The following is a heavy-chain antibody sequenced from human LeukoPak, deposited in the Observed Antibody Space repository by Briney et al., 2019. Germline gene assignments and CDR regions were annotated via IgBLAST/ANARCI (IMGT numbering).Heavy chain of an antibody. CDR1: GYSISSGYY. CDR3: ARTPYCSSTSCYTMFFYYYYMEV. CDR2: IFHSGST. Sequence: SETLSLTCAVSGYSISSGYYWGWIRQPPGKGLEWIGSIFHSGSTYYNPSLQSRVTISVDTSKNQFSLKLSSVTAADTAVYYCARTPYCSSTSCYTMFFYYYYMEVWGKGTTVTVSS. J-gene: IGHJ6*03. V-gene: IGHV4-38-2*01. D-gene: IGHD2-2*02.